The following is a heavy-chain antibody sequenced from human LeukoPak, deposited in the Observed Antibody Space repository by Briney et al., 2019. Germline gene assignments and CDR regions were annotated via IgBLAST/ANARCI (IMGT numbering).Heavy chain of an antibody. CDR2: IYTSDST. D-gene: IGHD6-13*01. J-gene: IGHJ4*02. CDR3: ARDRVAAGALYYFDY. Sequence: SETLSLTCTVSGGSISSSSYYWGWIRHPAGKGLEWIGRIYTSDSTNYNPSLKSRVTMSIDTSMNQFSLKLSSVTAADTAVYYCARDRVAAGALYYFDYWGRGTLVTVSS. CDR1: GGSISSSSYY. V-gene: IGHV4-61*02.